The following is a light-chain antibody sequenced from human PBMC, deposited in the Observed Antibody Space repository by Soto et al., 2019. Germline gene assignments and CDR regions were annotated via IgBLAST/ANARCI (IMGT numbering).Light chain of an antibody. CDR1: ESDLYSSSNKNY. V-gene: IGKV4-1*01. CDR2: WAS. CDR3: QQYYNTPYT. J-gene: IGKJ2*01. Sequence: DIVMAQSPDSLAVSLGERATINCKSIESDLYSSSNKNYLAWYQQKPGQPPKLLIYWASTRESGVPDRFSGSVSGTDFTLTISSLHAEAVAVYYCQQYYNTPYTFGQGTKLEIK.